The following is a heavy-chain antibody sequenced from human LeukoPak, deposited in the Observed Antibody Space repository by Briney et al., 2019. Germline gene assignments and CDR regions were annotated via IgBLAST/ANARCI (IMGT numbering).Heavy chain of an antibody. CDR3: ATDQGGVGY. D-gene: IGHD3-16*01. CDR2: IYSGGST. J-gene: IGHJ4*02. CDR1: EFSVGSNY. V-gene: IGHV3-66*01. Sequence: GGSLRLSCAASEFSVGSNYMTWVRQAPGKGLEWVSLIYSGGSTYYADSVKGRFTISRDNSKNTLYLQMNSLRAEDTAVYYCATDQGGVGYWGQGTLVTVSS.